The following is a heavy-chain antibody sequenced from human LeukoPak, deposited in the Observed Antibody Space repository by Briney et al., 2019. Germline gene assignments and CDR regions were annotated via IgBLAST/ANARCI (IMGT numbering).Heavy chain of an antibody. V-gene: IGHV5-51*01. Sequence: GESLKISCRSSGFSFTTNWIGWVRQMPGKGLEWMVIIYPGDSDTRYSPSFQGQVTISADKSISTAYLQWSSLKASDTAMYYCARQRYDSSGTYYYYMDVWGKGTTVTISS. CDR3: ARQRYDSSGTYYYYMDV. CDR1: GFSFTTNW. CDR2: IYPGDSDT. D-gene: IGHD3-22*01. J-gene: IGHJ6*03.